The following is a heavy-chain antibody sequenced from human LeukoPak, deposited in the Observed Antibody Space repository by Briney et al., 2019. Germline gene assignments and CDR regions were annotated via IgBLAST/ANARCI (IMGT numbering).Heavy chain of an antibody. CDR3: VKGTLTTVTTEAFDI. J-gene: IGHJ3*02. CDR1: GFTFSSYA. D-gene: IGHD4-17*01. V-gene: IGHV3-64D*09. CDR2: ISSNGGRT. Sequence: GGSLRLSCSGSGFTFSSYAMHWVRQAPGRGLEYVLAISSNGGRTYYADSVKGRFTISRDNSKNTLYLQLSSLRAEDTAVYYCVKGTLTTVTTEAFDIWGQGTLVTVSS.